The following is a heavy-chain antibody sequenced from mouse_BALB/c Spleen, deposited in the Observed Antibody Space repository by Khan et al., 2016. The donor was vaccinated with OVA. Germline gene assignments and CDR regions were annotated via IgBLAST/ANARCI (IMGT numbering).Heavy chain of an antibody. D-gene: IGHD1-1*01. Sequence: EVELVESGGDLVKPGGSLKLSCAASGFTFSTYGMSWVRQAPDKRLEWVATVSTGGSYTYYPDSVKGRFHISRDHAKNTLYLQMSGLRSEDTAMFYCTRLAYYYDSEGFAYWGQGTLVTVSA. CDR2: VSTGGSYT. CDR3: TRLAYYYDSEGFAY. J-gene: IGHJ3*01. V-gene: IGHV5-6*01. CDR1: GFTFSTYG.